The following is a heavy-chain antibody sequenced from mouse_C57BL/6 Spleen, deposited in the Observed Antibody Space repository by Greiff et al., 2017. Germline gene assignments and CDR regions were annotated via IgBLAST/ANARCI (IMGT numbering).Heavy chain of an antibody. V-gene: IGHV1-53*01. CDR3: ARGSYGLAMDY. D-gene: IGHD1-1*02. CDR2: INPSNGGT. CDR1: GYTFTSYW. Sequence: QVQLKQPGTELVKPGTSVKLSCKASGYTFTSYWMHWVKQRPGQGLEWIGNINPSNGGTNYNEKFKSKATLTVDKSSSTAYMQLSSLTSEDSAVYYCARGSYGLAMDYWGQGTSVTVSS. J-gene: IGHJ4*01.